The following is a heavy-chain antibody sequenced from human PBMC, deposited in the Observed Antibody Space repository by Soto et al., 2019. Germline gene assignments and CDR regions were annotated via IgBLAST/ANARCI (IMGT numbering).Heavy chain of an antibody. Sequence: EVQLVESGGGLVKPGGSLRLSCAASGFTFSNAWMSWVRQAPGKGLEWVGRIKSKTDGGTTDYAAPVKGRFTISRDDSKNTLYPQMNSLKTEDTAVYYCTTKYYFDYWGQGTLVTVSS. CDR1: GFTFSNAW. CDR2: IKSKTDGGTT. V-gene: IGHV3-15*01. J-gene: IGHJ4*02. CDR3: TTKYYFDY.